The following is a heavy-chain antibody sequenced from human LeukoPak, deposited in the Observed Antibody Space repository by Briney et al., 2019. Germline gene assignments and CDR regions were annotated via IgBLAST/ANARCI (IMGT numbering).Heavy chain of an antibody. D-gene: IGHD5-24*01. CDR2: IYYSGST. J-gene: IGHJ4*02. V-gene: IGHV4-39*07. CDR1: GGSISSSSYY. Sequence: SETLSLTCTVSGGSISSSSYYWGWIRQPPGKGLEWIGSIYYSGSTYYNPSLKSRITISVDTSKNQFSLKLTSITAADTAVYYCARVRGGTYNHYFDYWGQGTLVTVSS. CDR3: ARVRGGTYNHYFDY.